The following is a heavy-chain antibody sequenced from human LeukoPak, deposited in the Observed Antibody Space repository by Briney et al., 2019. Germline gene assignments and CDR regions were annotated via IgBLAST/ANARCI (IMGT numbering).Heavy chain of an antibody. Sequence: GESLEISCKGSGYSFTSNWIGWVRQMPGKGLEWMGIIYPGDSDTRYSPSFQCQVTISADKSISTAYLQWSSLKASDTTMYYCARLRYYDSSAIWGYFDYWGQGTLVTVSS. CDR2: IYPGDSDT. CDR3: ARLRYYDSSAIWGYFDY. CDR1: GYSFTSNW. D-gene: IGHD3-22*01. V-gene: IGHV5-51*01. J-gene: IGHJ4*02.